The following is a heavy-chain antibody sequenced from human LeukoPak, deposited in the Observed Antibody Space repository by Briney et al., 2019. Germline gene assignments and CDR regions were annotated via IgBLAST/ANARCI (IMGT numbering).Heavy chain of an antibody. D-gene: IGHD6-19*01. CDR1: GFTFSSYE. Sequence: TWGSLRLSCAASGFTFSSYEMNWVGQAPGKGLEWVSAISGSGGSTYYADSVKGRFTISRDNSKNTLYLQMNSLRAEDTAVYYCAKSGTLGGWEANDYWGQGTLVTVSS. V-gene: IGHV3-23*01. CDR3: AKSGTLGGWEANDY. J-gene: IGHJ4*02. CDR2: ISGSGGST.